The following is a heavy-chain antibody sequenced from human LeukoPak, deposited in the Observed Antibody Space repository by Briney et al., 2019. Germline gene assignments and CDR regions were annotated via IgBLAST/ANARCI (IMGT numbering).Heavy chain of an antibody. V-gene: IGHV4-39*07. D-gene: IGHD6-13*01. CDR1: GGSISSSSYY. Sequence: RSSETLSLTCTVSGGSISSSSYYWGWIRQPPGKGLEWIGSIYYSGSTYYNPSLKSRVTISVDTSKNQFSLKLSSVTAADTAVYYCARAYSSRYYYYYYYMDVWGKGTTVTVSS. J-gene: IGHJ6*03. CDR3: ARAYSSRYYYYYYYMDV. CDR2: IYYSGST.